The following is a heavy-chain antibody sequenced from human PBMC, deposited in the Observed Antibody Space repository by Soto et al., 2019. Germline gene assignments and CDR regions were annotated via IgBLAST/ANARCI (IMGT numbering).Heavy chain of an antibody. V-gene: IGHV4-59*08. CDR1: VGSISNYY. Sequence: SETLSLTCIVSVGSISNYYWSWIRQPPGKGLEWIGYIYYSGSTNYNPSLTSRVTISVDTSKNQFSLKLSSVTAADTAVYYCARHRYSYGVYYFDYWGQGTLVTVSS. CDR2: IYYSGST. CDR3: ARHRYSYGVYYFDY. J-gene: IGHJ4*02. D-gene: IGHD5-18*01.